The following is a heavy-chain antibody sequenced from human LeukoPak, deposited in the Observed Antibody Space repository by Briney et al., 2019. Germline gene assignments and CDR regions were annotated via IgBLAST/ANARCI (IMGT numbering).Heavy chain of an antibody. CDR3: ARGAMVTFDY. V-gene: IGHV3-23*01. CDR2: ISGSGGNT. CDR1: GFTFSSYA. D-gene: IGHD5-18*01. Sequence: GGSLRLSCAASGFTFSSYAMSWVRQAPGKGLEWVSAISGSGGNTYSADSVKGRFTISRDNSKNTLYLQMNSLRAEDTAVYYCARGAMVTFDYWGQGTLVTVSS. J-gene: IGHJ4*02.